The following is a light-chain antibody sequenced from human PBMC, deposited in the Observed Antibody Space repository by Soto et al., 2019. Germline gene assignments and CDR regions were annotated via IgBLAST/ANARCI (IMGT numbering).Light chain of an antibody. CDR1: QSVSSSY. CDR2: GAS. Sequence: EIVLTQSPGTLSLSPGERATLSCRASQSVSSSYLAWYQQKPGQAPRLLIYGASSRATGIPDRFSGSGSGTEFTLTISRLEPEDSAVYYCQQYGSSHRGTLGQGTKLEIK. V-gene: IGKV3-20*01. CDR3: QQYGSSHRGT. J-gene: IGKJ2*02.